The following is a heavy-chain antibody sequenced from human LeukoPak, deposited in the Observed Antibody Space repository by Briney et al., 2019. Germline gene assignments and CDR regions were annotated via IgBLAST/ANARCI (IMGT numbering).Heavy chain of an antibody. V-gene: IGHV4-39*07. CDR3: ARADDFWSGYAFDY. J-gene: IGHJ4*02. CDR1: GGSISSSSYY. CDR2: IYYSGST. D-gene: IGHD3-3*01. Sequence: SDTLSLTCTVSGGSISSSSYYWGWIRQPPGKGIEWIGGIYYSGSTYYNPSLKSRVTISVDTSKNQFSLKLSSVTAADTAVYYCARADDFWSGYAFDYWGQGTLVTVSS.